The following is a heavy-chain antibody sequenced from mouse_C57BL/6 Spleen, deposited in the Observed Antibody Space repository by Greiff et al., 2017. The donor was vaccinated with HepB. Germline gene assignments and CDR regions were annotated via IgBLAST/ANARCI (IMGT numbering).Heavy chain of an antibody. D-gene: IGHD3-2*02. CDR3: ARRAAQARYFDV. CDR1: GYSFTGYY. V-gene: IGHV1-42*01. Sequence: EVQLQQSGPELVKPGASVKISCKASGYSFTGYYMNWVKQSPEKSLEWIGEINPSTGGTTYNQKFKAKATLTVDKSSSTAYMQLKSLTSEDSAVYYCARRAAQARYFDVWGTGTTVTVSS. J-gene: IGHJ1*03. CDR2: INPSTGGT.